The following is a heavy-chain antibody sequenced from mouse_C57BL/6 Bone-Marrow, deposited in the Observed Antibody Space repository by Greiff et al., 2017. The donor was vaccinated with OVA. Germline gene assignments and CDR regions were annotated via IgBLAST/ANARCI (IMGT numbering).Heavy chain of an antibody. D-gene: IGHD2-2*01. V-gene: IGHV1-81*01. CDR2: IYPRSGNT. CDR3: ASRRCGYGECRD. CDR1: GYTFTSYC. J-gene: IGHJ2*01. Sequence: VQLQEPGAELARPGASVKLSCKASGYTFTSYCIRWVKQRPGQGLEWIGEIYPRSGNTNYNEKFKGKATLTADKSSSTAYMELRSLPSEDSAVDFCASRRCGYGECRDWGKGTTLTVSS.